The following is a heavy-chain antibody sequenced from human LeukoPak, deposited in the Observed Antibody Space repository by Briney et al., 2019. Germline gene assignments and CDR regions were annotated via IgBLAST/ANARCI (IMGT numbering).Heavy chain of an antibody. CDR3: ARIAAAGYFDY. CDR2: IIPILGIA. V-gene: IGHV1-69*04. CDR1: GGTFSSYA. J-gene: IGHJ4*02. Sequence: GASVKVSCKASGGTFSSYAIRWVRQAPGQGREWVGRIIPILGIANYAQKIQGRVTITADKSTSTAYMERSSLRSEDTAVYYCARIAAAGYFDYWGQGTLVTVSS. D-gene: IGHD6-13*01.